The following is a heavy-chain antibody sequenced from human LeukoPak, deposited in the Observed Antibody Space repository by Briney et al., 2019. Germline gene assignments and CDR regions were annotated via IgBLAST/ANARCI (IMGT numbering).Heavy chain of an antibody. D-gene: IGHD2-2*01. V-gene: IGHV1-8*01. CDR1: GYTFSDYD. CDR3: ARGGTRYCTSTSCSDYYYYGMDV. Sequence: GASVKVSCKAPGYTFSDYDINWVRQATGQGLEWMGWMNPNSGNTGYAQKFQGRVTMTRNTSINTAYMELSSLRSEDTAVYYCARGGTRYCTSTSCSDYYYYGMDVWGRGTTVTVSS. CDR2: MNPNSGNT. J-gene: IGHJ6*02.